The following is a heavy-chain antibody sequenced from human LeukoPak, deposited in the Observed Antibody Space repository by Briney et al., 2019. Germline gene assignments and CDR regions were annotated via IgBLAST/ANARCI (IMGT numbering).Heavy chain of an antibody. CDR1: GVSISSTSYY. Sequence: SETLSLTCTVSGVSISSTSYYWVWIRQAPGKGLEGIGRIYYSGSTYANPSIKSRVTISVDTYKNLFSLKLSSVTAAETAVYYCARLLYESSGYYYYDYWGQGTLVTVSS. D-gene: IGHD3-22*01. V-gene: IGHV4-39*01. CDR3: ARLLYESSGYYYYDY. J-gene: IGHJ4*02. CDR2: IYYSGST.